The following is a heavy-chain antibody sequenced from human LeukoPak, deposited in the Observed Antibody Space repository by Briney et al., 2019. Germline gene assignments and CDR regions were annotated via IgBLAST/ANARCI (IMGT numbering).Heavy chain of an antibody. J-gene: IGHJ4*02. CDR3: ARKAYGSGSYYFDY. V-gene: IGHV3-48*02. D-gene: IGHD3-10*01. Sequence: PGGSLRLSCEAPGFTFSVYSMNWVRQAPGKGLEWVSYISSSSTTIYYADSVKGRFTISRDNAENSLYLQMNSLRDEDTAVYYCARKAYGSGSYYFDYWSQGTLVTVSS. CDR2: ISSSSTTI. CDR1: GFTFSVYS.